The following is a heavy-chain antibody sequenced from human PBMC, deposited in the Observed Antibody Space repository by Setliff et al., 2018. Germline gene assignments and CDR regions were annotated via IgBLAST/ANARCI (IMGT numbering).Heavy chain of an antibody. CDR1: GYTFTSYY. D-gene: IGHD6-19*01. CDR2: INPSGGST. Sequence: ASVKVSCKASGYTFTSYYMHWVRQAPGQGLEWMGIINPSGGSTSYAQKFQGRVTMTRDTSASTVYMELSSLRSEDTAVYYCARDGVSSGWYPDAFDIWGRGTMVTVSS. CDR3: ARDGVSSGWYPDAFDI. J-gene: IGHJ3*02. V-gene: IGHV1-46*01.